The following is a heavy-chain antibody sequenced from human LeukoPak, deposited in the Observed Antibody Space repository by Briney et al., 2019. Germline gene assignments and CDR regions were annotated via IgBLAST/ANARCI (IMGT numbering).Heavy chain of an antibody. CDR3: ARSPTETTRVVDS. D-gene: IGHD4-17*01. CDR1: GFTVSTNW. V-gene: IGHV3-7*01. CDR2: IRQDGSEK. Sequence: GRSLRLSCAASGFTVSTNWVTCVRQQGGKWREWVANIRQDGSEKNYVDSVKGPFTNSRDNAKNSLFLQINSLRAEDTAVYYCARSPTETTRVVDSWGQGTLVTVSS. J-gene: IGHJ4*02.